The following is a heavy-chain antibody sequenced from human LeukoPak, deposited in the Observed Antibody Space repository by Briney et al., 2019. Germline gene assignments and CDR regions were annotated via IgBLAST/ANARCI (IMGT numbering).Heavy chain of an antibody. CDR2: INYSGNR. Sequence: SETLSLTCTVSGGSISGSHYYWAWIRQPPGKGLEWLGMINYSGNRYYNPSLWSRVTISVDTSTNQFSLNLNSVTAADTAVYYCARGYDYWGQGTLVAVSS. J-gene: IGHJ4*02. CDR1: GGSISGSHYY. V-gene: IGHV4-39*01. D-gene: IGHD3-22*01. CDR3: ARGYDY.